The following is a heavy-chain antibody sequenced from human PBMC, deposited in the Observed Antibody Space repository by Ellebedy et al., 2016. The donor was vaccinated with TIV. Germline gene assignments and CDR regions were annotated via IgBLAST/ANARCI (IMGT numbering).Heavy chain of an antibody. V-gene: IGHV1-2*04. CDR2: INPNSSGT. CDR1: GYTFTDYY. Sequence: AASVKVSCKASGYTFTDYYIHWVRQAPGQGLEWMGWINPNSSGTNYAQRFQGWVTMTRDTSISTAYMELSWLRSDDTALYYFARDGAVTTVFDYWGQGTLVTVSS. D-gene: IGHD4-17*01. J-gene: IGHJ4*02. CDR3: ARDGAVTTVFDY.